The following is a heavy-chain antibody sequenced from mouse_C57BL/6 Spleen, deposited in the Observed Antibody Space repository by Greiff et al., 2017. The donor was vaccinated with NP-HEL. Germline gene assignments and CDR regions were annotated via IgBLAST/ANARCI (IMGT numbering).Heavy chain of an antibody. CDR1: GYTFTNYW. CDR2: IYPGGGYT. D-gene: IGHD3-2*02. CDR3: ARRGETAQATFAMDY. Sequence: QVQLKESGAELVRPGTSVKMSCKASGYTFTNYWIGWAKQRPGHGLEWIGDIYPGGGYTNYNEKFKGKATLTADKSSSTAYMQFSSLTSEDSAIYYCARRGETAQATFAMDYWGQGTSVTVSS. V-gene: IGHV1-63*01. J-gene: IGHJ4*01.